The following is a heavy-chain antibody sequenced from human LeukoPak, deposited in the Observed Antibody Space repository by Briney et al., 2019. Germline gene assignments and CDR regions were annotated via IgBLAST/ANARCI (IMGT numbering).Heavy chain of an antibody. V-gene: IGHV4-34*01. CDR2: INHSRST. D-gene: IGHD2-2*01. J-gene: IGHJ4*02. CDR3: ARGDVVVPAAMRKPFDY. CDR1: GGAFSGYY. Sequence: PETLSLTCAVYGGAFSGYYWSWIRQPPGQGLEWIGEINHSRSTNYNPSLKSRVTISVDTSKNQFSLKLSSVTAADAAVYYCARGDVVVPAAMRKPFDYWGQGTLVTVSS.